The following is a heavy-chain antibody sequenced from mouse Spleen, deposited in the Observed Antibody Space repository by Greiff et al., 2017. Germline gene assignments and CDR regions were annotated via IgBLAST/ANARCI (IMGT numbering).Heavy chain of an antibody. V-gene: IGHV1-64*01. D-gene: IGHD3-2*01. CDR2: IHPNSGST. CDR3: ARRGQLGLKYFDD. CDR1: GYTFTSYW. J-gene: IGHJ2*01. Sequence: LQQPGAELVKPGASVKLSCKASGYTFTSYWMHWVKQRPGQGLEWIGMIHPNSGSTNYNEKFKSKATLTVDKSSSTAYMQLSSLTSEDSAVYYCARRGQLGLKYFDDWGQGTTLTVSS.